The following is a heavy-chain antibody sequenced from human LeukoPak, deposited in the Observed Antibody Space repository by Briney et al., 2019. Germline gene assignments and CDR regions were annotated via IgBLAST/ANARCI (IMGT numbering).Heavy chain of an antibody. CDR1: GYTFTSYA. Sequence: ASVKVSCKASGYTFTSYAISWVRQAPGQGLEWMGGIIPIFGTANSAQKFQGRVTITADESTSTVYMELSSLRSEDTAVYYCARDWVYYDRSVGVFDIWGQGTMVTVSP. V-gene: IGHV1-69*13. CDR2: IIPIFGTA. J-gene: IGHJ3*02. CDR3: ARDWVYYDRSVGVFDI. D-gene: IGHD3-22*01.